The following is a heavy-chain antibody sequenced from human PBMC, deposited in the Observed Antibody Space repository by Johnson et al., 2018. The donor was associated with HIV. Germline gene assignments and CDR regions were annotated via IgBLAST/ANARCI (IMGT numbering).Heavy chain of an antibody. J-gene: IGHJ3*01. V-gene: IGHV3-66*02. Sequence: VQLVESGGGLVKPGGSLRLSCAASGFTFSNAWMNWVRQAPGKGLEWVSVIYSGGSTYYADSMKGRFTISRDNSKNTLYLQMNSLRAEDTAVYYCARLTWDQNRGWDAFDVWGQGTMVTVSS. CDR1: GFTFSNAW. CDR2: IYSGGST. CDR3: ARLTWDQNRGWDAFDV. D-gene: IGHD1-26*01.